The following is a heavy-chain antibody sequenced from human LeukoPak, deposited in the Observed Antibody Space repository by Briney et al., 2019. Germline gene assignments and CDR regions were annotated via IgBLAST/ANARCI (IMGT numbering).Heavy chain of an antibody. V-gene: IGHV3-30*02. CDR1: GFTFSNYG. CDR2: IRYEGSNK. Sequence: GGSLRLSCAASGFTFSNYGMHWVRQAPGKGLEWVAFIRYEGSNKYYADSVKGRFTISRDNSKNTLYLQMNSLRAEDTAVYYCAKDWSSAYFFDYWGQGTLVTVSS. D-gene: IGHD6-19*01. CDR3: AKDWSSAYFFDY. J-gene: IGHJ4*02.